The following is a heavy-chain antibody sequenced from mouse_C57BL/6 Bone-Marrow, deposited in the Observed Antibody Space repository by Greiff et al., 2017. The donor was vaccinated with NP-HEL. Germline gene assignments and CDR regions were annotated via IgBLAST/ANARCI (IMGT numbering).Heavy chain of an antibody. V-gene: IGHV14-4*01. J-gene: IGHJ2*01. CDR2: IDPENGDT. Sequence: EVKLMESGAELVRPGASVKLSCTASGFNIKDDYMHWVKQRPEQGLEWIGWIDPENGDTEYASKFQGQATITADTSSNTAYLQLSSLTSEDTAVYYCTTYYYDYWGQGTTLTVSS. CDR1: GFNIKDDY. CDR3: TTYYYDY. D-gene: IGHD1-1*01.